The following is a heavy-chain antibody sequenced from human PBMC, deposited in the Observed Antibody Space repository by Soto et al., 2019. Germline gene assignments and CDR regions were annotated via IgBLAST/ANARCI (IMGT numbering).Heavy chain of an antibody. CDR1: GYTFANYG. J-gene: IGHJ6*02. CDR2: IIPIFGTA. Sequence: SVKVSCKASGYTFANYGISWVRQAPGQGLEWMGGIIPIFGTANYAQKFQGRVTITADESTSTAYMELSSLRSEDTAVYYCAVGENIVVVPAARTSYYYYGMDVWGQGTTVTVSS. V-gene: IGHV1-69*13. D-gene: IGHD2-2*01. CDR3: AVGENIVVVPAARTSYYYYGMDV.